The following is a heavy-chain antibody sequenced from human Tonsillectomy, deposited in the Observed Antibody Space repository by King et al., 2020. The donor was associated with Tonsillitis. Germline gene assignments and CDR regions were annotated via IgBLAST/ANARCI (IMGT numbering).Heavy chain of an antibody. CDR2: IYYSGST. J-gene: IGHJ5*02. CDR1: GGSVSSGDYY. V-gene: IGHV4-30-4*01. Sequence: VQLQESGPGLVKPSETLSLTCTVSGGSVSSGDYYWTWIRQPPGKVLEWVGHIYYSGSTYYNPSVKRRLTISVDTSKNQFSLKLTSVTAADTAFYYCARLKISEGYYDEGWFDPWGQGTLVTVSS. CDR3: ARLKISEGYYDEGWFDP. D-gene: IGHD3-22*01.